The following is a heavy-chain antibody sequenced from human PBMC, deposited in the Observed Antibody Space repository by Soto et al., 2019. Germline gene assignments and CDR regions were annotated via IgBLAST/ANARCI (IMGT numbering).Heavy chain of an antibody. CDR2: ISAYNGNT. CDR1: GNTFTSYG. Sequence: QVQLVQSGAEVTKPGASVKVSCKASGNTFTSYGISWVRQAPGQGLEWMGWISAYNGNTKYAQQLQVRFNMTTDTSTSTAYMELRSLRSDDTAVYFCARRAPPLDGWGQGTTVTVSS. J-gene: IGHJ6*02. V-gene: IGHV1-18*01. CDR3: ARRAPPLDG.